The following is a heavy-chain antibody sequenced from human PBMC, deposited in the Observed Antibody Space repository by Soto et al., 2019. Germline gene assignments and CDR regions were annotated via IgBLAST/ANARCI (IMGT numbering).Heavy chain of an antibody. CDR1: GFTFDDYT. D-gene: IGHD6-13*01. CDR2: ISWDGATT. Sequence: GGSLRLSCAASGFTFDDYTMHWVRQAPGKGLEWVSLISWDGATTYYADSVKGRFTISRDNNKNSLYLQMNSLRTEDTASYYCAKALEIKAAAETFEYWGQGTLVTVSS. J-gene: IGHJ4*02. CDR3: AKALEIKAAAETFEY. V-gene: IGHV3-43*01.